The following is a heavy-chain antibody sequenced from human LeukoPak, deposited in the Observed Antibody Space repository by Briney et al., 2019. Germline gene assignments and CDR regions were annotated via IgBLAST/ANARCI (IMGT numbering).Heavy chain of an antibody. D-gene: IGHD2-2*01. CDR3: AREKPLGYCSSTSPCYYYGMDV. Sequence: ASVNVSCKASGYTFTSYGISWVRQAPGQGLEWMGWISAYNGNTNYAQKLQGRVTMTTDTSTSTAYMELRSLRSDDTAVYYCAREKPLGYCSSTSPCYYYGMDVWGQGTTVTVSS. V-gene: IGHV1-18*01. CDR1: GYTFTSYG. J-gene: IGHJ6*02. CDR2: ISAYNGNT.